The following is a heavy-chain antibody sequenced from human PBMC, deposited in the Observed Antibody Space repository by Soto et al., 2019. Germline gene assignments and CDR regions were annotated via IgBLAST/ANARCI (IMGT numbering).Heavy chain of an antibody. CDR1: GFTFSISA. CDR2: IVVGSGNT. V-gene: IGHV1-58*01. D-gene: IGHD2-15*01. Sequence: SVNVSCKASGFTFSISAVQWVRQARGQRFEWIGWIVVGSGNTNYAQKFQERVTITRDMSTSTAYMELSSLRSEDTAVYYCAAWEGYCSGGSCKPFDYWGQGTLVTVSS. CDR3: AAWEGYCSGGSCKPFDY. J-gene: IGHJ4*02.